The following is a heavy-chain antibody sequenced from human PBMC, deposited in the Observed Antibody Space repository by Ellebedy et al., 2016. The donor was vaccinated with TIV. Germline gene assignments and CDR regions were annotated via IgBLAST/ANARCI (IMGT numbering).Heavy chain of an antibody. CDR1: GYTLTELS. Sequence: ASVKVSCKVSGYTLTELSMHWVRQAPGKGLEWMGGFDPEDGETIYAQKFQGRVTMTEDTSTDTAYMELSSLRSEDTAVYYCARDGSAELDTAMVPTPRGSVAPKPYYFDYWGQGTLVAVSS. V-gene: IGHV1-24*01. CDR3: ARDGSAELDTAMVPTPRGSVAPKPYYFDY. D-gene: IGHD5-18*01. CDR2: FDPEDGET. J-gene: IGHJ4*02.